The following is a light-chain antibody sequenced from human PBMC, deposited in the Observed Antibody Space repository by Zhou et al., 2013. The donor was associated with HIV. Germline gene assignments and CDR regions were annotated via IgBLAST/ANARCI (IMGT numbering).Light chain of an antibody. V-gene: IGKV1-5*03. Sequence: QMTQSPSTLSASVGDRVTITCRASQSISSWLAWYQQKPGKAPKLLIYKASSLESGVPSRFSGSGSGTEFTLTISSLQPDDFASYYCQQYNSHLYSFGQGTKLEIK. CDR3: QQYNSHLYS. CDR2: KAS. J-gene: IGKJ2*03. CDR1: QSISSW.